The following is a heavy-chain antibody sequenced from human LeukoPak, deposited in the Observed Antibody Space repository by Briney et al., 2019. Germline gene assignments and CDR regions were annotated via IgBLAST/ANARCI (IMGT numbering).Heavy chain of an antibody. CDR1: GFAFSKYA. V-gene: IGHV3-30*14. CDR3: ARGLVVGGTGVWAFDI. D-gene: IGHD1-26*01. J-gene: IGHJ3*02. Sequence: GRSLRLSCAASGFAFSKYAMHWVRQAPGKGLEWVTIISDDGRSNYADSVEGRFTISRDNSKNTLYLQMNSLRAEDTALYYCARGLVVGGTGVWAFDIWGQGTMVTVSS. CDR2: ISDDGRS.